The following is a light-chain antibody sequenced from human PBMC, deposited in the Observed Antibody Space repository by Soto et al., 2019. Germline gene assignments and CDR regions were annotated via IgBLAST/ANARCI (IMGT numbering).Light chain of an antibody. J-gene: IGKJ1*01. V-gene: IGKV3-20*01. CDR2: GAS. Sequence: EIVLTPSPGTPSLSPGERATLSRRASQSVSNSYLAWYQQKPGQAPRLLIYGASSRATGIPDRFSGSGSGTDFTLTISRLEPEDFAVYYCQQFGSSPRTFGQGTKVDIK. CDR1: QSVSNSY. CDR3: QQFGSSPRT.